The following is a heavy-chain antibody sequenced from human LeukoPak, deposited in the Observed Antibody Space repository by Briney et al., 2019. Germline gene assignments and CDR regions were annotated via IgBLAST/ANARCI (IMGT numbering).Heavy chain of an antibody. CDR3: AKLKWWELRGGVVY. CDR2: ISGSGGST. D-gene: IGHD1-26*01. Sequence: QPGGSLRLSCAASGFTFSSYAMSWVRQAPGKGLEWVSAISGSGGSTYYADSVKGRFTISRDNSKNTLYLQMNSLRAEDTAVYYCAKLKWWELRGGVVYWGQGTLVTASS. V-gene: IGHV3-23*01. J-gene: IGHJ4*02. CDR1: GFTFSSYA.